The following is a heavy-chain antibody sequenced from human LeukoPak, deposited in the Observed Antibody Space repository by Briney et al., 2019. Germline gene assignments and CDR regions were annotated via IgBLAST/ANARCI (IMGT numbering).Heavy chain of an antibody. D-gene: IGHD6-13*01. CDR2: IYHSGST. Sequence: SETLSLTCAVSGYSISSGYYWGWLRQPPGKGLEWIGSIYHSGSTYYNPSLKSLVTISVDTSKNQFSLKLSSVTAADTAVYYCARVVAAAGREVDYWGQGTLVTVSS. CDR1: GYSISSGYY. V-gene: IGHV4-38-2*01. J-gene: IGHJ4*02. CDR3: ARVVAAAGREVDY.